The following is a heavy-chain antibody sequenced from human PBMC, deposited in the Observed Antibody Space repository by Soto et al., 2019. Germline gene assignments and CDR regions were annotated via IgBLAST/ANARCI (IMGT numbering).Heavy chain of an antibody. D-gene: IGHD6-13*01. CDR1: GYTFTSYY. CDR2: INPSGGRT. J-gene: IGHJ5*02. Sequence: ASVKVSCKASGYTFTSYYMHLVRQAPGQGLEWMGIINPSGGRTSYAQKFQGRVTMTRDTSTSTVYMDLSSLRSEDTAVYYCARSHLHIAGAGQRAFVPSVQATLVTVSS. V-gene: IGHV1-46*03. CDR3: ARSHLHIAGAGQRAFVP.